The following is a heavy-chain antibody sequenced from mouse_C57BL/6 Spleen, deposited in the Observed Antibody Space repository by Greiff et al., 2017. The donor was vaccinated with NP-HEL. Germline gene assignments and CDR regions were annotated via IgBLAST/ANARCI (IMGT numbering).Heavy chain of an antibody. CDR2: IYPGDGDT. D-gene: IGHD2-1*01. Sequence: LEESGPELVKPGASVKISCKASGYAFSSSWMNWVKQRPGKGLEWIGRIYPGDGDTNYNGKFKGKATLTADKSSSTAYMQLSSLTSEDAAVYFGARGDLLWRAMDDWGQGTSVTVSS. CDR3: ARGDLLWRAMDD. CDR1: GYAFSSSW. J-gene: IGHJ4*01. V-gene: IGHV1-82*01.